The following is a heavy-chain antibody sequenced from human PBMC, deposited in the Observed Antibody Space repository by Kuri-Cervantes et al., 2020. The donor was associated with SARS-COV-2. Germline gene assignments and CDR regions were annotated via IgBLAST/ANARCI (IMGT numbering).Heavy chain of an antibody. CDR3: ATMDDYVWGSSYYFDY. CDR1: GYTFTSYV. CDR2: FDPEDGER. J-gene: IGHJ4*02. Sequence: SGHGSCKASGYTFTSYVMHWVRQAPGKGLEWMGGFDPEDGERIYAQKFQGRVTMTEDTSTDTAYMELSSLRSEDTAVYYCATMDDYVWGSSYYFDYWGQGTLVTVSS. D-gene: IGHD3-16*01. V-gene: IGHV1-24*01.